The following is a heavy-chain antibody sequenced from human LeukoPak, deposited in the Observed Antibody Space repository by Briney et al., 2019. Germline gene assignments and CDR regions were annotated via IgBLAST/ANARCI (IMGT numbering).Heavy chain of an antibody. V-gene: IGHV4-39*07. CDR2: IYYSGST. CDR3: AIWGYGRYSGYDRGFDP. D-gene: IGHD5-12*01. Sequence: SETLSLTCTVSGGSISSSSYYWGWIRQPPGKGLEWIGSIYYSGSTYYNPSLKSRVTISVDTSKNQFSLKLSSVTAADTAVYYCAIWGYGRYSGYDRGFDPWGQGTLVTVSS. J-gene: IGHJ5*02. CDR1: GGSISSSSYY.